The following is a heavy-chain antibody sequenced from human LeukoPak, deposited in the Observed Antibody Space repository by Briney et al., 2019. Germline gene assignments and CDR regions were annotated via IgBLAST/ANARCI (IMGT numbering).Heavy chain of an antibody. CDR1: GFTFSSYG. Sequence: GGSLRLSCAASGFTFSSYGMHWVRQAPGKGLEWVAVIWYDGSNKYYADSVKGRFTISRDNSKNTLCLQMNSLRAEDTAVYYCARVLQGYSSGWSLDYWGQGTLVTVSS. D-gene: IGHD6-19*01. J-gene: IGHJ4*02. CDR2: IWYDGSNK. V-gene: IGHV3-33*01. CDR3: ARVLQGYSSGWSLDY.